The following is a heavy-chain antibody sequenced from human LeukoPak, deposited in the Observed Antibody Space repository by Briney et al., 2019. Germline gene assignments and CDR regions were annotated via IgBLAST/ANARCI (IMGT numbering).Heavy chain of an antibody. V-gene: IGHV3-7*03. CDR3: ARGRVDDY. J-gene: IGHJ4*02. Sequence: AGYLRLSCAASGFTSSNFWMTWVRQAPGNGLEWVANIKQDGSEKYYMDSVKGRFTISRDNAKNSLYLQMNSLRAEDTAGYYCARGRVDDYWGQGTLVTVSS. CDR2: IKQDGSEK. CDR1: GFTSSNFW.